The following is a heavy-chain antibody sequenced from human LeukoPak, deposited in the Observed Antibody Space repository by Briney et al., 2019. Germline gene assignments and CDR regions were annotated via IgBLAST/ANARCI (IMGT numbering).Heavy chain of an antibody. Sequence: QPGGSLRLSCAASGFTFSNYAMNWVRQAPGKGLEWVSSVSGSGDSTYYADSVKGRFTISRDNAKNTLYVQMNSLRAEDTAVYYCARCLYYYGSGSYYVDYWGQGTLVTVSS. J-gene: IGHJ4*02. CDR3: ARCLYYYGSGSYYVDY. CDR1: GFTFSNYA. V-gene: IGHV3-23*01. D-gene: IGHD3-10*01. CDR2: VSGSGDST.